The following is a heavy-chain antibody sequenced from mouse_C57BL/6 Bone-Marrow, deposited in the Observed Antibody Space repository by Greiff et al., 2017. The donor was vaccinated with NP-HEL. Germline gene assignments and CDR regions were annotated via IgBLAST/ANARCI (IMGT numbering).Heavy chain of an antibody. CDR3: ARNYGSSYGYVDV. Sequence: DVKLQESGPGLVKPSQSLSLTCSVTGYSITSGYYWNWIRQFPGNKLEWMGYISYDGSNNYNPSLKNRISITRDTSKNQFFLKLNSVTTEDTATYYCARNYGSSYGYVDVWGTGTTVTVSS. V-gene: IGHV3-6*01. CDR2: ISYDGSN. CDR1: GYSITSGYY. J-gene: IGHJ1*03. D-gene: IGHD1-1*01.